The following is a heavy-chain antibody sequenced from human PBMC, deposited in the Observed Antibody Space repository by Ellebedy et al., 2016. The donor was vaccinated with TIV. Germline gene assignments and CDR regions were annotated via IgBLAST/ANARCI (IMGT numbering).Heavy chain of an antibody. J-gene: IGHJ5*02. D-gene: IGHD6-19*01. Sequence: PGGSLRLSCAASGFTVSTTYMSWVRQAPGKGLEWVSTIYSGGAAYHGDSVKGRFTVSRDSSKNTVYLQMNSLRVEDTALYFCARNRDANGWYVDLWGQGTLVTVSS. CDR3: ARNRDANGWYVDL. CDR2: IYSGGAA. CDR1: GFTVSTTY. V-gene: IGHV3-66*01.